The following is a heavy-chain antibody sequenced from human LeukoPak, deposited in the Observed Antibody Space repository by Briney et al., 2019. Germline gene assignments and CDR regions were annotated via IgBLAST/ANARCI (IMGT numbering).Heavy chain of an antibody. J-gene: IGHJ5*02. V-gene: IGHV3-23*01. CDR3: AKRGSGWYEGQFDP. CDR1: GFTFSSYG. CDR2: ISGSGGST. D-gene: IGHD6-19*01. Sequence: GGSLRLSCAASGFTFSSYGMSWVRQAPGEGLEWVSAISGSGGSTYYADSVKGRFTISRDNSKNTLYLQMNSLRAEDTAIYYCAKRGSGWYEGQFDPWGQGTLVTVSS.